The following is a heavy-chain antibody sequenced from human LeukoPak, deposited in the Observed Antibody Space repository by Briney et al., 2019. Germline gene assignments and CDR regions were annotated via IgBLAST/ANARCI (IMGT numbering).Heavy chain of an antibody. CDR3: AREETWFSTTWYYFDY. D-gene: IGHD2-2*01. CDR1: GFTFSNYA. V-gene: IGHV3-30*04. J-gene: IGHJ4*02. CDR2: ISNDGRNK. Sequence: GGSLRLSCAASGFTFSNYARHWVRQAPGKGPEWVALISNDGRNKNYADSVKGRFTISRDNSKNTLFLQMNSLRTEDTALFYCAREETWFSTTWYYFDYWGQGTLVTVSS.